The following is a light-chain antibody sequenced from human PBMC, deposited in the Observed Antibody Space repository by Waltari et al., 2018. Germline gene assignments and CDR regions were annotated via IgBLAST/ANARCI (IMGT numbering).Light chain of an antibody. J-gene: IGKJ2*01. V-gene: IGKV1-39*01. CDR1: QSISNY. CDR3: QQSYSNMYT. Sequence: DIHMTQSPISLSASVGDRVTITCRTNQSISNYLNWYQQKRGSSPKLRIYGASTLQGGGPSRFTGSGSGKDFTLTISSLQTEDFATYFCQQSYSNMYTCGQGTK. CDR2: GAS.